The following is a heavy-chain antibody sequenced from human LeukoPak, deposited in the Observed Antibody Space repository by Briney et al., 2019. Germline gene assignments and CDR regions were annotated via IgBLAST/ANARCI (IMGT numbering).Heavy chain of an antibody. V-gene: IGHV3-21*01. CDR2: ISGDSSGNYI. D-gene: IGHD3-16*01. CDR1: GFSFSLYS. J-gene: IGHJ5*01. CDR3: TREGGVGS. Sequence: GGSLRLSCVASGFSFSLYSMNWVRQAPGKGLEWVSTISGDSSGNYIDYADSVKGRFTIPRDNAKNSVFLQMNGLSDDDTAVYYCTREGGVGSWGQGTLVSVSS.